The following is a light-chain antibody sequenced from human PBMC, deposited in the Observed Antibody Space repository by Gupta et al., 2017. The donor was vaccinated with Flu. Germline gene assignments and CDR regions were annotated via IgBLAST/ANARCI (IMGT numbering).Light chain of an antibody. V-gene: IGLV3-21*02. Sequence: SYVLTQPPSASVAPGQTARITSGGDNSITKSVHWYQEKPGQAPALVGKDDRARPSGIPERFSGSNSGNPANLTISRVEAGDEGDYYWPVWDSSRGQPVFGGGTSLLVL. CDR3: PVWDSSRGQPV. CDR1: NSITKS. CDR2: DDR. J-gene: IGLJ2*01.